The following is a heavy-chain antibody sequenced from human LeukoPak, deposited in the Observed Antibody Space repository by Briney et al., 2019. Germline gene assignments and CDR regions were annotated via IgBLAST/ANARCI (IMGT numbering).Heavy chain of an antibody. CDR1: GFTFSSYW. V-gene: IGHV3-7*01. D-gene: IGHD1-26*01. J-gene: IGHJ4*02. CDR2: IKEDGNKK. CDR3: ARVGSSIDY. Sequence: PGGALRLSCAASGFTFSSYWMSEVGQAPGKGVELVANIKEDGNKKYYVDSVKGRFTISRDNANNPLYLQMNSLRAEDTAVYYCARVGSSIDYWGQGTLVTVSS.